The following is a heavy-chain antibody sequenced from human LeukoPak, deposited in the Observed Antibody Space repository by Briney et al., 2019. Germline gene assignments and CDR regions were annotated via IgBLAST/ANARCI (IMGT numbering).Heavy chain of an antibody. D-gene: IGHD2-15*01. CDR3: ARACCGGGSCYWYFDL. CDR2: ISYDGSNK. V-gene: IGHV3-30-3*01. J-gene: IGHJ2*01. CDR1: GSTFSSYA. Sequence: GGSLRLSCAASGSTFSSYAMHWVRQAPGKGLEWVAVISYDGSNKYYADSVKGRFTISRDNAKNSLYLQMNSLRAEDTAVYYCARACCGGGSCYWYFDLWGRGTLVTVSS.